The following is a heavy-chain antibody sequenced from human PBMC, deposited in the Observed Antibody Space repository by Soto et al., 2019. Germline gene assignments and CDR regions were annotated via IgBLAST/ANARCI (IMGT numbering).Heavy chain of an antibody. D-gene: IGHD2-15*01. J-gene: IGHJ4*02. CDR2: ISYDGSNK. V-gene: IGHV3-30*03. CDR3: ATQGHPYCSGGSCYGFGY. CDR1: GFTFSSYG. Sequence: PGGSLRLSCAASGFTFSSYGMHWVRQAPGKGLEWVAVISYDGSNKYYADSVKGRFTISRDNSKNTLYLQMNSLRAEDTAVYYCATQGHPYCSGGSCYGFGYWGQGTLVTVYS.